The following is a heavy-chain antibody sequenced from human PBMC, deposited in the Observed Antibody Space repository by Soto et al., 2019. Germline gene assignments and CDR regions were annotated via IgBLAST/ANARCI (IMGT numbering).Heavy chain of an antibody. V-gene: IGHV3-7*01. Sequence: GGSLRLSCVGSGFTFSSNWMTWVRQAPGKGLEWVANIRQDGSEINYVNSVKGRFTISRDNTKNSLYLQMNSLRAEDTAVYYCARDSWFGGYYYYGMDVWGQGTTVTVSS. D-gene: IGHD3-10*01. J-gene: IGHJ6*02. CDR1: GFTFSSNW. CDR3: ARDSWFGGYYYYGMDV. CDR2: IRQDGSEI.